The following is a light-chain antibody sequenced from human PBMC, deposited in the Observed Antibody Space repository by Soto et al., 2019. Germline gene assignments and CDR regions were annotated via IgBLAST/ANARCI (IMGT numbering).Light chain of an antibody. CDR2: DAS. V-gene: IGKV3-11*01. J-gene: IGKJ3*01. CDR1: QSVSSY. CDR3: QQYSNWLFT. Sequence: EIVLTQSPATLSLSPGERATLSCRASQSVSSYLAWYQQNPGQAPRLLIYDASNRATGIPVRFSGSGSGTDFTLTISSLEPEDFAVYYCQQYSNWLFTFGPGTKVDIK.